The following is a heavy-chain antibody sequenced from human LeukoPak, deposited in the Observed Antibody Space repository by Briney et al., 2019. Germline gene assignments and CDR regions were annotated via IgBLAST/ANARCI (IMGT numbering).Heavy chain of an antibody. Sequence: GGSLRLSCTVSGFTVSSNSMSWVRQAPGKGLEWVSVIYSGGSTYYADSVKGRFTISRDNSKNTLYLQMNSLRAEDTAVYYCARGSCYSCPLGYWGQGTLVTVSS. CDR2: IYSGGST. CDR3: ARGSCYSCPLGY. CDR1: GFTVSSNS. D-gene: IGHD2-15*01. V-gene: IGHV3-53*01. J-gene: IGHJ4*02.